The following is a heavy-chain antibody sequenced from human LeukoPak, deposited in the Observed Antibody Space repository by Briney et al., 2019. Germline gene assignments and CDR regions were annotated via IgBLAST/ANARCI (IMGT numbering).Heavy chain of an antibody. CDR1: GDSVSSNTAG. J-gene: IGHJ4*02. Sequence: SQTLSLTCAISGDSVSSNTAGWDWIRQSPSGGLQWLGRTYYRSKWYNDYAVSVQSRITINADTSKSQFSLQLNSVTPEDTAVYFCARDQTPRGSGGWYYFDSWGQGTLVTVSS. CDR3: ARDQTPRGSGGWYYFDS. V-gene: IGHV6-1*01. D-gene: IGHD6-19*01. CDR2: TYYRSKWYN.